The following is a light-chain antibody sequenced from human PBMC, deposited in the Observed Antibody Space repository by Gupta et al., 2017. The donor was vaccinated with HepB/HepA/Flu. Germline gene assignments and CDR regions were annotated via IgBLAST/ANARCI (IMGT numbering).Light chain of an antibody. V-gene: IGKV1-39*01. Sequence: DIQITQSPSSLSASVGDRVTITCRASQSISRYLNWYQQKPGKAPKLLIYAASSLKSGVPSRFSGSGFGTDFTLTISSRQPEDFANYYCQQRDSTPLSFGQGTKVEIK. CDR3: QQRDSTPLS. CDR1: QSISRY. CDR2: AAS. J-gene: IGKJ2*01.